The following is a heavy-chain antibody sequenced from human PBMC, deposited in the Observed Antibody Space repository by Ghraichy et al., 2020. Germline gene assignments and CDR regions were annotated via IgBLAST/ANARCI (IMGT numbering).Heavy chain of an antibody. CDR1: GFTFSSYS. CDR2: ITSSSGNV. V-gene: IGHV3-48*02. J-gene: IGHJ4*02. Sequence: GGSLRLSCAASGFTFSSYSMNWVHQAPGKGLEWISYITSSSGNVYYADSVKGRFTISRDNAKSSLYLEMNSLRDEYTAIYYCATRSVTTYNYLDSWGQGTLVTVSS. D-gene: IGHD4-17*01. CDR3: ATRSVTTYNYLDS.